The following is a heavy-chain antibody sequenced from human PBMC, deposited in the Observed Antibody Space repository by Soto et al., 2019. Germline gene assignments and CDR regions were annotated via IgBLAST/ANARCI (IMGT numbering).Heavy chain of an antibody. Sequence: ASVKVSCKASGYTFTSYGISWVRQAPGQGLEWMGWISAYNGNTNYAQKLQGKVTMTTDISTRTAYMELRSLRSDDTAVNSCARDPGRRVSAIYSIPDYWGQGTLVTVSS. D-gene: IGHD2-21*01. CDR3: ARDPGRRVSAIYSIPDY. CDR2: ISAYNGNT. CDR1: GYTFTSYG. J-gene: IGHJ4*02. V-gene: IGHV1-18*01.